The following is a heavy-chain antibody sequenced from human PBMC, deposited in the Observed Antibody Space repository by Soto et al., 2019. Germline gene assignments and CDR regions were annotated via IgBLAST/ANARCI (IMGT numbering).Heavy chain of an antibody. CDR2: INAGNGNT. J-gene: IGHJ6*02. CDR1: GYIFINYA. CDR3: ARHLGVDTTMIKVSWGMEV. Sequence: QVQLVQSGAEVKKPGASVKVSCKASGYIFINYAMHWVRQAPGQRLEWMGWINAGNGNTKYSQKFQGRVTITRDTSASTADMVLSSLRSDDTAVYYCARHLGVDTTMIKVSWGMEVWGQGTTVNVSS. V-gene: IGHV1-3*01. D-gene: IGHD5-18*01.